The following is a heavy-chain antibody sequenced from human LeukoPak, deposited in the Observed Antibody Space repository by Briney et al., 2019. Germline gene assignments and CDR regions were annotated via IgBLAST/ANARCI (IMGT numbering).Heavy chain of an antibody. CDR2: IYTRGST. Sequence: SETLSLTCTVSGDSMSNFYWSWIRQPAGKGLEWIGRIYTRGSTNYNPSLKSRVTMSVDTSKNQFSLKLSSVTAADTAVYYCARGRYCSADICSGGDAFDIWGQGTMVSVSS. V-gene: IGHV4-4*07. CDR3: ARGRYCSADICSGGDAFDI. CDR1: GDSMSNFY. D-gene: IGHD2-15*01. J-gene: IGHJ3*02.